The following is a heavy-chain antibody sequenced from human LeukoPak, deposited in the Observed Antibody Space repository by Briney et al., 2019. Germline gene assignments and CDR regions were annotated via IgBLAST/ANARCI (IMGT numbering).Heavy chain of an antibody. J-gene: IGHJ4*02. CDR1: GFTFSSYW. Sequence: GGSLRLSCAVSGFTFSSYWMSWVRQAPGKGLEWVANIKQDGSEKYYVDSVKGRFTISRDNAKNSLYLQMKSLRAEDTAVYYCARGYSRFDYWGQGTLVTVSS. V-gene: IGHV3-7*04. CDR2: IKQDGSEK. CDR3: ARGYSRFDY. D-gene: IGHD4-11*01.